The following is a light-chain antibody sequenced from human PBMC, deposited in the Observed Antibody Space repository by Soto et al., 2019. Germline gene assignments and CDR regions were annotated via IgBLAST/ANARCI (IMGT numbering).Light chain of an antibody. CDR2: AAS. J-gene: IGKJ4*01. CDR3: QQYYSYRALT. V-gene: IGKV1-8*01. Sequence: AIRMTQSPSSFSASTGDRVTITCRASQGISSYLAWYQQKPGKAPKLLIYAASTLQSGVPSRFSGSGSGTDFTHTISCLQSEDFATYYCQQYYSYRALTFGGGTKVEIK. CDR1: QGISSY.